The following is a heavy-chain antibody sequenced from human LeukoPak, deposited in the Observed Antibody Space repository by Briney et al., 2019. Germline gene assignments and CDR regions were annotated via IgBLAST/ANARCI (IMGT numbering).Heavy chain of an antibody. CDR3: ATPSDYDTPAFGI. D-gene: IGHD5-12*01. Sequence: ASVKVSCKVSGYTLTELSMQWVRQAPGKGPEWMGGYDPEDGKTIYAQKFQGRVTMTEDTSTETAYIELSSLISEDTAVYYCATPSDYDTPAFGIWGQGTIVTVSS. CDR1: GYTLTELS. V-gene: IGHV1-24*01. J-gene: IGHJ3*02. CDR2: YDPEDGKT.